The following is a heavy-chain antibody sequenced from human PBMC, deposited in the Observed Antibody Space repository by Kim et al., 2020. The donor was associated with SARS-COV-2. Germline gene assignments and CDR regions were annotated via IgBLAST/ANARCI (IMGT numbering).Heavy chain of an antibody. CDR1: GYSFTNYW. CDR2: IYPDDSDT. J-gene: IGHJ6*02. V-gene: IGHV5-51*01. CDR3: ARVTYYYGSGSYYYYGMDV. D-gene: IGHD3-10*01. Sequence: GESLKISCKGSGYSFTNYWIDWVRQMPGKGLEWMGIIYPDDSDTRYSPSFQGQVTISADKSISTAYLQWSSLKASDTAMYYCARVTYYYGSGSYYYYGMDVWGQGTTVTVSS.